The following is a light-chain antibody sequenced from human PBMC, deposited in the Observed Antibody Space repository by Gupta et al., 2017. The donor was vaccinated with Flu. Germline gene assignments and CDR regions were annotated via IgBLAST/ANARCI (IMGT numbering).Light chain of an antibody. CDR2: DDD. CDR3: QVWDTASDHWL. CDR1: NIGSET. Sequence: SFLPTQPPSASVASGQTASMACGGNNIGSETVHWYQQKPGQAPVLVPYDDDFRPSGSPERFSGSNSENTATLTIRRVEAGDEADYYCQVWDTASDHWLFGAGTTLTVV. J-gene: IGLJ3*02. V-gene: IGLV3-21*02.